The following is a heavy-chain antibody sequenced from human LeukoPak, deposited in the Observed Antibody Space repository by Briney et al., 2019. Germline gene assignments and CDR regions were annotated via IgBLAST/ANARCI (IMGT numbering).Heavy chain of an antibody. CDR1: GFTFSSYW. D-gene: IGHD6-13*01. CDR3: ASRYSSSWYYYYYYMDV. CDR2: IKQDGSEK. V-gene: IGHV3-7*01. Sequence: GGSLRLSCAASGFTFSSYWMSWVRHAPGKGLEWVANIKQDGSEKYYVDSVKGRFTISRDNAKNSLYLQMNSLRAADTAVYYCASRYSSSWYYYYYYMDVWGKGTTVTVSS. J-gene: IGHJ6*03.